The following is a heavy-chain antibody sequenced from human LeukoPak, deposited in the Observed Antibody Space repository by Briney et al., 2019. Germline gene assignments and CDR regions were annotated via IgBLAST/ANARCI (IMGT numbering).Heavy chain of an antibody. D-gene: IGHD4-17*01. V-gene: IGHV3-21*01. CDR2: IARSSSDR. CDR3: GRDGGSTVAIDY. J-gene: IGHJ4*02. Sequence: GGSLRLSCEASGFTFSSYSMNWVRQAPGKGLEWVSSIARSSSDRFYADSVKGRFTISRDDAKKSLYLEKNSLRAEDTAVYYCGRDGGSTVAIDYWGQGTLVTVSS. CDR1: GFTFSSYS.